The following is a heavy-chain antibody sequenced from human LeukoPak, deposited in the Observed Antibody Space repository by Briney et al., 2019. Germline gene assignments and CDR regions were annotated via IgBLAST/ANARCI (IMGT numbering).Heavy chain of an antibody. CDR3: ARVNINNWHSCDY. J-gene: IGHJ4*02. CDR2: IYHSGSP. CDR1: GGSISSNNW. V-gene: IGHV4-4*02. Sequence: SGTLSLTCAVSGGSISSNNWWGWVRQPPGKGLEWIGEIYHSGSPNYNPSLKSRVTISVDKSRKHFSLNLSSVTAADTAVYYCARVNINNWHSCDYWGQGTLVTVSS. D-gene: IGHD1-1*01.